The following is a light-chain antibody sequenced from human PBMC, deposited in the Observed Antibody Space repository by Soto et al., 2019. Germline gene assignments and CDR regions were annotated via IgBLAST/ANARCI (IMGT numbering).Light chain of an antibody. Sequence: SYELTQPPSVSVSPGQTASITCSGDKLGDKYACWYQQKPGQSPVLVIYQDSKRPSGIPERFSGSKSGNTATLTISGTQAMDEADYYCQAWDSSTPVVFGGGTKLTLL. CDR1: KLGDKY. CDR2: QDS. CDR3: QAWDSSTPVV. V-gene: IGLV3-1*01. J-gene: IGLJ2*01.